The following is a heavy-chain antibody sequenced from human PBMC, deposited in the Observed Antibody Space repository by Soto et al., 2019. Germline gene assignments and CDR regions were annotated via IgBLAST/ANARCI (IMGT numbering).Heavy chain of an antibody. CDR2: IWYDGSNK. V-gene: IGHV3-33*01. CDR3: ARDRVLRYFDTSDGMDV. J-gene: IGHJ6*02. Sequence: QVQLVESGGGVVQPGRSLRLSCAASGFTFSSYGMHWVRQAPGKGLEWVAVIWYDGSNKYYADSVKGRFTISRDNSKNMXYLQMNSLRAEETAVYYCARDRVLRYFDTSDGMDVWGQGTTVTVSS. CDR1: GFTFSSYG. D-gene: IGHD3-9*01.